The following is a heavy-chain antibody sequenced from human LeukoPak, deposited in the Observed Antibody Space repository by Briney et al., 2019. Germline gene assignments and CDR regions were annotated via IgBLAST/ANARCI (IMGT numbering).Heavy chain of an antibody. V-gene: IGHV3-11*01. J-gene: IGHJ4*02. CDR2: ISSSGSTI. Sequence: GGSLRLSCAVSGFTFSDYYMSWIRQAPGKGLGWVSYISSSGSTIRYADSVKGRFTISRDNAKKSLYLQMSSLRAEDTAVYYCARGGSTTTVDTLLDYWGQGTLVTVSS. CDR1: GFTFSDYY. CDR3: ARGGSTTTVDTLLDY. D-gene: IGHD4-23*01.